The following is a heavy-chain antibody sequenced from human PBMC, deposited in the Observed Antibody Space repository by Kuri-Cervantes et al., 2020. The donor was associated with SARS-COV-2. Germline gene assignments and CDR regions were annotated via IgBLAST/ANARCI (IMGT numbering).Heavy chain of an antibody. CDR3: TRVARRVSLNYYMDV. Sequence: GGSLRLSCAASGFTFSSYSMNWVRQAPGNGLEWVANIKQDGSENYYVDSVKGRFTISRGNPKKSLYLQMNSLRAEDTAVYYCTRVARRVSLNYYMDVWGEGTTVTVSS. CDR1: GFTFSSYS. D-gene: IGHD6-6*01. J-gene: IGHJ6*03. CDR2: IKQDGSEN. V-gene: IGHV3-7*03.